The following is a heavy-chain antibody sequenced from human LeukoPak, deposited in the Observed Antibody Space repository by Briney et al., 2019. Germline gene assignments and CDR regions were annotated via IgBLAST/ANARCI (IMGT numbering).Heavy chain of an antibody. CDR2: IIPIFGTA. CDR1: GGTFSSYA. V-gene: IGHV1-69*05. J-gene: IGHJ3*02. Sequence: SVKVSCEASGGTFSSYAISWVRQAPGQGLEWMGGIIPIFGTANYAQKFQGRVTITTDESTSTAYMELSSLRSEDTAVYYCASAVSQNYYDSPPPRAFDIWGQGTMVTVSS. D-gene: IGHD3-22*01. CDR3: ASAVSQNYYDSPPPRAFDI.